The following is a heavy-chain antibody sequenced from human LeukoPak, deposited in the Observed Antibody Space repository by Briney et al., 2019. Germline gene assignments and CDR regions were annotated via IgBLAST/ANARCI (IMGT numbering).Heavy chain of an antibody. CDR2: ISAYNANT. V-gene: IGHV1-18*01. J-gene: IGHJ4*02. Sequence: GWISAYNANTNYPHNLQGRVTMTTDTSTSTAYMELRSPRSDDTAVYYCARVTLSADFDYWGQGTLVTVSS. CDR3: ARVTLSADFDY. D-gene: IGHD1-14*01.